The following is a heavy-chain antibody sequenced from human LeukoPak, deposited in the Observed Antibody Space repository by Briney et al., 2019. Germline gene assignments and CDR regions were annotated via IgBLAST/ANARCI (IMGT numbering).Heavy chain of an antibody. Sequence: SETLSLTCTVSGGSISSYYWSWVRQPPGKGLEWIGYIYYSGSTNYNPSLKSRVTISVDTSKNQFSLKLSSVTAADTAVYYCARQVNITMIVVVPNYFDYWGQGTLVTVSS. CDR1: GGSISSYY. J-gene: IGHJ4*02. CDR3: ARQVNITMIVVVPNYFDY. V-gene: IGHV4-59*08. CDR2: IYYSGST. D-gene: IGHD3-22*01.